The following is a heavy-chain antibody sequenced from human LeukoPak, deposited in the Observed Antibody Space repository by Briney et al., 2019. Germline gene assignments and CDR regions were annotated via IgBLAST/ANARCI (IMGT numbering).Heavy chain of an antibody. Sequence: SETLSLTCTVSGGSISGYYWSWIRQPPGKGLEWIGYIYYSGTTSYNPSLNSRVTMSVDTSKNQFSLKLSSVTAANTAVYYCARMGAIAGASANPDHWGQGTLVTVSS. CDR3: ARMGAIAGASANPDH. J-gene: IGHJ4*02. CDR1: GGSISGYY. CDR2: IYYSGTT. D-gene: IGHD4/OR15-4a*01. V-gene: IGHV4-59*01.